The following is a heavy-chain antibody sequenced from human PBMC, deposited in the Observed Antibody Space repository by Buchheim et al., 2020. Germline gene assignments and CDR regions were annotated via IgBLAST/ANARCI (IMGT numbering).Heavy chain of an antibody. D-gene: IGHD6-13*01. CDR1: GGSFSGYY. Sequence: QVQLQQWGAGLLKPSETLSLTCAVYGGSFSGYYWSWIRQPPGKGLEWIGEINHSGSTNYNPSLKSRVTISVDTSKTQFSMKLSSVTAADTAVYYCARGVGSSWYSVQGWGQGTL. J-gene: IGHJ4*02. CDR3: ARGVGSSWYSVQG. CDR2: INHSGST. V-gene: IGHV4-34*01.